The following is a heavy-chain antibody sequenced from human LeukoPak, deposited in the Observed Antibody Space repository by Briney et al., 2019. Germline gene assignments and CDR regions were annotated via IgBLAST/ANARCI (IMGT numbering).Heavy chain of an antibody. V-gene: IGHV3-23*01. CDR3: AKDRYSNYGNWFDP. CDR2: ISGSGGST. J-gene: IGHJ5*02. Sequence: GGSPRLSCAASGFTFSNYAMSWVRQAPGKGLEWVSGISGSGGSTYYADSVKGRFTISRDNSKNTLYLQMISLRAEDTAVYYCAKDRYSNYGNWFDPWGQGTLVTVFS. CDR1: GFTFSNYA. D-gene: IGHD4-11*01.